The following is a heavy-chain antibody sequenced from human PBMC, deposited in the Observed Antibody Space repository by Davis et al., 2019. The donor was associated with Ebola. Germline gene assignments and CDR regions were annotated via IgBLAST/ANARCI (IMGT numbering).Heavy chain of an antibody. J-gene: IGHJ6*02. D-gene: IGHD3-10*02. CDR2: ISSSSSYI. V-gene: IGHV3-21*01. Sequence: GGSLRLSCAASGFTFNSYAMNWVRQAPGKGLEWVSSISSSSSYIYYADSVKGRFTISRDNAKNSLYLQMNSLRAEDTAVYYCARDQYYYVGGYYYYGMDVWGQGTTVTVSS. CDR3: ARDQYYYVGGYYYYGMDV. CDR1: GFTFNSYA.